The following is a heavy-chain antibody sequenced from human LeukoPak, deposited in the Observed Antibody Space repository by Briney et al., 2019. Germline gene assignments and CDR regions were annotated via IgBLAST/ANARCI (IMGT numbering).Heavy chain of an antibody. V-gene: IGHV4-59*08. CDR3: ARRVHCSGGSCYRYGMDV. Sequence: SETLSLTCTVSGGSISSFHWSWIRQPPGRGLEWIGFNHNTGSTNYNPSLNSRVTILVDTSKNQFSLKLSSVTAADTAVYYCARRVHCSGGSCYRYGMDVWGQGTTVTVSS. J-gene: IGHJ6*02. CDR2: NHNTGST. CDR1: GGSISSFH. D-gene: IGHD2-15*01.